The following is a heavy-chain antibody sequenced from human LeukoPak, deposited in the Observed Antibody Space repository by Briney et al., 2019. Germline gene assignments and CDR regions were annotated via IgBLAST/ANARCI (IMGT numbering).Heavy chain of an antibody. Sequence: ASVKVSCKASGYTFTTYDINWVRQATGQGLEWMGWMNPNTGNTGYSGKFQGRVTMTRNASINTAYMELSSLTSEDTAVYYCSRDAGSYGRFDSWGQGSLVTVSS. CDR1: GYTFTTYD. CDR2: MNPNTGNT. J-gene: IGHJ4*02. V-gene: IGHV1-8*01. CDR3: SRDAGSYGRFDS. D-gene: IGHD3-10*01.